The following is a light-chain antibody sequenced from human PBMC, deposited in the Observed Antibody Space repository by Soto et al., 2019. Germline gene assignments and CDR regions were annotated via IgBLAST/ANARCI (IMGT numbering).Light chain of an antibody. J-gene: IGKJ1*01. CDR3: QQAYSAPWT. V-gene: IGKV1-5*03. Sequence: DIQMTQSPSTLSASVGDRVTITCRASQSISSWLAWYQQKPGKAPKVLIYKASSLERGVPSRFSGSGSGTDFTLTISSLQPDDFATYYCQQAYSAPWTFGQGTRVEIK. CDR2: KAS. CDR1: QSISSW.